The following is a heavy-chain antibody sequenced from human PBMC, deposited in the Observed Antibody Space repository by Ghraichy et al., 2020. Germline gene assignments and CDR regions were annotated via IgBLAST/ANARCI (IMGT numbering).Heavy chain of an antibody. Sequence: ASVKVSCKVSGYTLTELSMHWVRQAPGKGLEWMGGFDPEDGETIYAQKFQGRVTMTEDTSTDTAYMELSSLRSEDTAVYYCATSTRTWFPSTNWGQGTLVTVSS. CDR3: ATSTRTWFPSTN. CDR2: FDPEDGET. CDR1: GYTLTELS. J-gene: IGHJ4*02. D-gene: IGHD3-9*01. V-gene: IGHV1-24*01.